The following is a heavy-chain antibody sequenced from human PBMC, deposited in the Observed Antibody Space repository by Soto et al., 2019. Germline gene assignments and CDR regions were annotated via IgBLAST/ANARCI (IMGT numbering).Heavy chain of an antibody. Sequence: QVQLQESGPGLVKPSQTLSLTCTVSGGSISSGDYYWSWIRQPPGKGLEWIGYINYSGSTYYNPSLRSRLTISVDTSKNQFSLKLSSVTATDTAVYFCARVFPMIVMVRYYYYVMDVWGQGTTVTVSS. CDR1: GGSISSGDYY. CDR3: ARVFPMIVMVRYYYYVMDV. J-gene: IGHJ6*02. V-gene: IGHV4-30-4*01. D-gene: IGHD3-22*01. CDR2: INYSGST.